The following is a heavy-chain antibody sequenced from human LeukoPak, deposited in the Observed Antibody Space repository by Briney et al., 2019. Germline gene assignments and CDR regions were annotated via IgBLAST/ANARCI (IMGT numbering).Heavy chain of an antibody. CDR1: GFTVSSNY. D-gene: IGHD1-7*01. V-gene: IGHV3-66*01. CDR2: IYSGGST. CDR3: ARDYVRELDAFDI. J-gene: IGHJ3*02. Sequence: GGSLRLSCAASGFTVSSNYMSWVRQAPGKGLEWVSVIYSGGSTYYADSVKGRFTISRDNSKNTLYLQMNSLRAEDTAVYYCARDYVRELDAFDIWGQGTMVTVSS.